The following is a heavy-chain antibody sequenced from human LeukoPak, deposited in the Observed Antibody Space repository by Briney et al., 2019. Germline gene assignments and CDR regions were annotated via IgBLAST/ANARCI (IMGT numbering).Heavy chain of an antibody. J-gene: IGHJ4*02. D-gene: IGHD6-6*01. Sequence: GGSLRLSCAASGFTFSSYSMNWVRQAPGKGLEWISYISNSNSTIYYADSVKGRFTISRDNAKNSLYLQMNRLRAEDTAVYYCARGARTLAYWGLGTLVTVSS. CDR3: ARGARTLAY. CDR1: GFTFSSYS. CDR2: ISNSNSTI. V-gene: IGHV3-48*01.